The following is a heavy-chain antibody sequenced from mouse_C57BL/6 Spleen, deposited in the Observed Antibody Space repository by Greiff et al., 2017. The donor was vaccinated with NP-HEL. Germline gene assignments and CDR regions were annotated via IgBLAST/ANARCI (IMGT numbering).Heavy chain of an antibody. D-gene: IGHD3-2*02. J-gene: IGHJ2*01. CDR2: ISYDGSN. V-gene: IGHV3-6*01. CDR3: ARQLRPPIYFDY. Sequence: EVKLMESGPGLVKPSQSLSLTCSVTGYSITSGYYWNWIRQFPGNKLEWMGYISYDGSNNYNPSLKNRISITRDTSKNQFFLKLNSVTTEDTATYYCARQLRPPIYFDYWGQGTTLTVSS. CDR1: GYSITSGYY.